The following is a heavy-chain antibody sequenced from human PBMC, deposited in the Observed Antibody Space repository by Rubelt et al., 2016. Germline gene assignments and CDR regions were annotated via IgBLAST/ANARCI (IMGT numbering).Heavy chain of an antibody. D-gene: IGHD3-10*01. V-gene: IGHV2-70*01. CDR3: AHSYYYGSGLRTYYFDY. CDR1: GFSLSTRGLS. J-gene: IGHJ4*02. CDR2: LDSDDKE. Sequence: QVPLRESGPALVKPTETLTLTCTFSGFSLSTRGLSVAWIRPPPGQALEWLAPLDSDDKEYYNTSLKTRPTLSKDTPTNQFALTVTKVDPVETATYYCAHSYYYGSGLRTYYFDYWGQGTLVTVSS.